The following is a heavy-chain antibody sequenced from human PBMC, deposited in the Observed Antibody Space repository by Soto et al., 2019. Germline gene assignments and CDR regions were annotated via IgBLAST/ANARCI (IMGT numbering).Heavy chain of an antibody. D-gene: IGHD2-8*01. CDR3: AADATAWQQMVPSDY. CDR1: GFTFTSSA. V-gene: IGHV1-58*01. CDR2: IAVGSGYT. Sequence: QMQLEQSGPEVKKPGTSVKFSCKASGFTFTSSAFQWVRQARGQRLEWIGWIAVGSGYTNYAQRFQDRVTLTRDMSTATTYMELSRLTSEDTAIYYCAADATAWQQMVPSDYWGQGTLVTVSS. J-gene: IGHJ4*02.